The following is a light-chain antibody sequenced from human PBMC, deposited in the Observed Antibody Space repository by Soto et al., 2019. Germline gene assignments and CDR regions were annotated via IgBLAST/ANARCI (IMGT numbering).Light chain of an antibody. J-gene: IGKJ5*01. Sequence: TESPSSLSASLGARVTLPXRASQSVRRYFNWDPQHRGXPPQXXXDYXASLRRGVPPRLSGSGSGTDFPLPISSLQPEEVATYYCLQAKSVRRRFGQGTQLDI. CDR2: YXA. CDR1: QSVRRY. V-gene: IGKV1-39*01. CDR3: LQAKSVRRR.